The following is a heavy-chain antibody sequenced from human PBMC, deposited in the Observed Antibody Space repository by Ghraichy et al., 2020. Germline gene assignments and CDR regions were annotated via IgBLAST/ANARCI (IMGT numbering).Heavy chain of an antibody. CDR3: ASSTSPVYYYYYMDV. V-gene: IGHV4-59*01. J-gene: IGHJ6*03. D-gene: IGHD2-2*01. CDR2: IYYSGST. Sequence: SETLSLTCTVSGGSISSYYWSWIRQPPGKGLEWIGYIYYSGSTNYNPSLKSRVTISVDTSKNQFSLKLSSVTAADTAVYYCASSTSPVYYYYYMDVWGKGTTVTVSS. CDR1: GGSISSYY.